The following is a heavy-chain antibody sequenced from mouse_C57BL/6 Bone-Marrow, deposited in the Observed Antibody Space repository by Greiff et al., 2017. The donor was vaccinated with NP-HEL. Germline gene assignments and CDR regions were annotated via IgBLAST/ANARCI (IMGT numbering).Heavy chain of an antibody. J-gene: IGHJ4*01. D-gene: IGHD2-1*01. CDR2: IYPGNSDT. CDR1: GYTFTSYW. CDR3: TYGNYYYAMDY. Sequence: EVQLQESGTVLARPGASVKMSCKTSGYTFTSYWMHWVKQRPGQGLEWIGAIYPGNSDTSYNQKFKGKAKLTAATSASTAYMELSSLTNEDSAVYYGTYGNYYYAMDYWGQGTSVTVSS. V-gene: IGHV1-5*01.